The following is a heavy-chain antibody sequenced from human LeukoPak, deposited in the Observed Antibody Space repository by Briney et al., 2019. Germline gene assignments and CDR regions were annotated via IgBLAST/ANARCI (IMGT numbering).Heavy chain of an antibody. CDR2: ISYDGSNK. CDR1: GFTFSSYG. D-gene: IGHD1-14*01. V-gene: IGHV3-30*03. Sequence: GGSLRLSCAASGFTFSSYGMHWVRQAPGKGLEWVAVISYDGSNKYYADSVKGRFTISRDNSKNTLYLQMNSLRAEDTAVYYCARTNRVSNFHHWGQGTLVTVSS. J-gene: IGHJ1*01. CDR3: ARTNRVSNFHH.